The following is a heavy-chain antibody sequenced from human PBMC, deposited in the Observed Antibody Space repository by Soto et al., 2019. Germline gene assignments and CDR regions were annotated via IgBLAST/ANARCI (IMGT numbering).Heavy chain of an antibody. Sequence: PSETLSLTCTVSGGSISSGGYYWRWFRQHPGKGLEWIGYIYYSGSTYYNPSLKSRVTISVDTSKNQFSLKLSSVTAADTAVYYCASYQQSYAFDIWGQGTMVTVSS. J-gene: IGHJ3*02. CDR3: ASYQQSYAFDI. CDR1: GGSISSGGYY. CDR2: IYYSGST. D-gene: IGHD2-2*01. V-gene: IGHV4-31*03.